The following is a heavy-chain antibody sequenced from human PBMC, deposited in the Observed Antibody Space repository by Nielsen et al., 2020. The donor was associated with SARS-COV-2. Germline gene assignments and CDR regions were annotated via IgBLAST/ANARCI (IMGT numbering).Heavy chain of an antibody. CDR1: GFTFSDHY. D-gene: IGHD4-17*01. CDR2: IYSGGSR. J-gene: IGHJ6*02. Sequence: GESLKISCAASGFTFSDHYMDWVRQAPGKGLEWVSVIYSGGSRYYADSVKGRFTISRDNSKNTLYLQMNSLRAEDTAVYYCARETLRGYGMDVWGQGTTVTVSS. CDR3: ARETLRGYGMDV. V-gene: IGHV3-53*01.